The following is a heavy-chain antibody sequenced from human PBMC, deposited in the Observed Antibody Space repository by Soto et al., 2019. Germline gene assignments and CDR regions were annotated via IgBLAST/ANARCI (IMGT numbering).Heavy chain of an antibody. CDR2: ISGSGGST. D-gene: IGHD7-27*01. CDR1: GFTFSSYA. Sequence: GGSLRLSCAASGFTFSSYAMSWVRQAPGKGLEWVSAISGSGGSTYYADSVKGRVTISRDNSKNTLYLQMNSLRAEDTAVYYGAKARLLGTYYFDYWGQGTLVTVSS. V-gene: IGHV3-23*01. J-gene: IGHJ4*02. CDR3: AKARLLGTYYFDY.